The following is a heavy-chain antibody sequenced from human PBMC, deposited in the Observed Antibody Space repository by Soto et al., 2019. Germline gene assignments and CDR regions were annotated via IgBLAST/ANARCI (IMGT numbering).Heavy chain of an antibody. CDR3: ARGAKQLADY. CDR1: GYTFTRYG. Sequence: GASVKVSCKAAGYTFTRYGISWVRQAPGQGLEWMGWISPNSGGTNYAQKFQGWVTMTRDTSISTAYMELSRLRSDDTAVYYCARGAKQLADYWGQGTLVTVSS. CDR2: ISPNSGGT. V-gene: IGHV1-2*04. J-gene: IGHJ4*02. D-gene: IGHD6-6*01.